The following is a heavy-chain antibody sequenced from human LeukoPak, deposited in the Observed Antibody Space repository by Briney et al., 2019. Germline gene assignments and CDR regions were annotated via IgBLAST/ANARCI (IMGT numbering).Heavy chain of an antibody. V-gene: IGHV5-51*01. CDR3: ARRTDSGWKWFDP. Sequence: GESLKISCKASGYRFTSYWIGWVRQMPGKGLEWMGVIHPGEYERRYSPSFEGQVTISADRSISTAYMQWSSLKASDTAMYYCARRTDSGWKWFDPWGQGTLVTVSS. CDR1: GYRFTSYW. D-gene: IGHD6-25*01. J-gene: IGHJ5*02. CDR2: IHPGEYER.